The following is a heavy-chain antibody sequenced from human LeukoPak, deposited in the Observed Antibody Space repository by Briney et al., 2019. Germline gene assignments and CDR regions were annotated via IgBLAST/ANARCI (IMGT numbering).Heavy chain of an antibody. CDR1: GFTLSSYD. Sequence: GGSLRLSCAASGFTLSSYDMHWVRQAPGKGLEWVALIWYDESKTYYADSVKGRFTISRDNSKNTLYLQMDSLRAEDTAVYYFARDLKTSFSTPGGYWGQGTLVTVSS. CDR3: ARDLKTSFSTPGGY. J-gene: IGHJ4*02. V-gene: IGHV3-33*01. D-gene: IGHD2-2*01. CDR2: IWYDESKT.